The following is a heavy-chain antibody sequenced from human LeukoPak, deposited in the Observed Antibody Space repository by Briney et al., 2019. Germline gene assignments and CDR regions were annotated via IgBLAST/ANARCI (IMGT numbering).Heavy chain of an antibody. D-gene: IGHD6-19*01. CDR2: INPNSGGT. CDR3: ARESAVAGPADY. V-gene: IGHV1-2*06. J-gene: IGHJ4*02. CDR1: GYTFTGYY. Sequence: GASVKVSCKASGYTFTGYYMHWVRQAPGQGLEWMGRINPNSGGTNYAQKFQGRVTMTRDTSISTAYMELSRLRSDDTAVYYCARESAVAGPADYWGQGTLVTVSS.